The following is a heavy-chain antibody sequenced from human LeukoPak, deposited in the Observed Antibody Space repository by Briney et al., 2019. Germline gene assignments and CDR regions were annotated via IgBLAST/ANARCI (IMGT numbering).Heavy chain of an antibody. D-gene: IGHD1-26*01. CDR1: GGSISSYY. CDR3: ARSGPSGSYYNWFDP. V-gene: IGHV4-59*01. CDR2: IDYSAST. J-gene: IGHJ5*02. Sequence: PSETLSLTCTVSGGSISSYYWSWIRQPPGKELDWIGYIDYSASTNYNPSLKSRVTISVDTSKNQFSLSLSSVIAADTAVYYCARSGPSGSYYNWFDPWGQGTLVTVSS.